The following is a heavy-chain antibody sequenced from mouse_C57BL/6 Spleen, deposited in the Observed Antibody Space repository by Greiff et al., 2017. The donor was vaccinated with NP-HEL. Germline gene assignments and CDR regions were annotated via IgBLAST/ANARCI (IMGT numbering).Heavy chain of an antibody. V-gene: IGHV5-17*01. CDR3: ARPMGGNSLYAMDY. D-gene: IGHD2-1*01. Sequence: EVQGVESGGGLVKPGGSLKLSCAASGFTFSDYGMHWVRQAPEKGLEWVAYISSGSSTIYYADTVKGRFTISRDNAKNTLFLQMTSLRSEDTAMYYCARPMGGNSLYAMDYWGQGTSVTVSS. J-gene: IGHJ4*01. CDR1: GFTFSDYG. CDR2: ISSGSSTI.